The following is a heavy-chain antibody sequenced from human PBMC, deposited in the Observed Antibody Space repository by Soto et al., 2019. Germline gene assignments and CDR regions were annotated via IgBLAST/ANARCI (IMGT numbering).Heavy chain of an antibody. CDR3: ARQYGGSYADY. CDR2: IYYSGST. D-gene: IGHD1-26*01. V-gene: IGHV4-31*03. J-gene: IGHJ4*02. CDR1: DGSIRSGGCY. Sequence: SETLSLTCSVSDGSIRSGGCYWSWIRQHPGKGLEWIGYIYYSGSTHYNPSLKSRVTISVDTSKNQFSLKLSSVTAADTAVYYCARQYGGSYADYWGQGTLVTVSS.